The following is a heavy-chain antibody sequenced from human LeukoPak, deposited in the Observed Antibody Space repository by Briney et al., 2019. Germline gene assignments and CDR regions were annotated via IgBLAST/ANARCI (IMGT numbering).Heavy chain of an antibody. Sequence: GASVTVSCKASGGTFSSYAISWVRQAPGQGLEWMGGIIPIFGTANYAQKFQGRVTITADESTSTAYMELSSLRSEDTAVYYCARVQLERLLHYGMDVWGQGTTVTVSS. CDR1: GGTFSSYA. CDR3: ARVQLERLLHYGMDV. J-gene: IGHJ6*02. D-gene: IGHD1-1*01. V-gene: IGHV1-69*13. CDR2: IIPIFGTA.